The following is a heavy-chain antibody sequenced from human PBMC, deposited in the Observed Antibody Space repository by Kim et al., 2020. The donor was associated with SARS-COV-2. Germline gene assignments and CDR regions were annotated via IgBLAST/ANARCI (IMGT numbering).Heavy chain of an antibody. CDR3: ARHLHVPTVTFYWYFDL. CDR2: IFGSGSGT. V-gene: IGHV3-23*01. J-gene: IGHJ2*01. D-gene: IGHD2-21*02. Sequence: GGSLRLSCAATGFTFGNSAMSWVRQAPGKGLEWVSGIFGSGSGTYYADSVKGRFTISRDNFQNTLFLQMDNLRVEDTAVYYCARHLHVPTVTFYWYFDLWGRGTLVTVSP. CDR1: GFTFGNSA.